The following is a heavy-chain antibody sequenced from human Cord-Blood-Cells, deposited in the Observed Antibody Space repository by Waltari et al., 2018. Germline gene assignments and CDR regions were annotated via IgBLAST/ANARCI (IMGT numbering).Heavy chain of an antibody. CDR3: ARVGRYSSGWYTGGSDY. V-gene: IGHV4-34*01. J-gene: IGHJ4*02. CDR1: GGSFSGYY. CDR2: NNHSGST. Sequence: QVQLQQWGAGLLKPSETLSLTCAVYGGSFSGYYWSWIRQPPGKGLEWIGENNHSGSTNYNPSLKSGVTIAVDTSKNQFALKLSAGTAAETAVYYCARVGRYSSGWYTGGSDYWGQGTLVTVSS. D-gene: IGHD6-19*01.